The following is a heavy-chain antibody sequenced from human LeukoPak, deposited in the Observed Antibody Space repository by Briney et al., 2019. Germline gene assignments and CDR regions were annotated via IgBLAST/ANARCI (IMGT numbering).Heavy chain of an antibody. Sequence: GASVKVSCKASGYTFTSYYMHWVRQAPGQGLEWMGIINPSGGSTSYAQKFQGRVTMTRDTSTSTVYMKLSSLSSEDTAVYYCARADCSSTSCFLFDYWGQGTLVTVSS. CDR1: GYTFTSYY. D-gene: IGHD2-2*01. CDR2: INPSGGST. V-gene: IGHV1-46*01. CDR3: ARADCSSTSCFLFDY. J-gene: IGHJ4*02.